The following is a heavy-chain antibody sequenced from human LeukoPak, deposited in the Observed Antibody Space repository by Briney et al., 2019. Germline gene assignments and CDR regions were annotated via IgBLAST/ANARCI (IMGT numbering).Heavy chain of an antibody. CDR3: ARLDASGSYFDY. CDR1: GGSISSYY. CDR2: IYYSGST. Sequence: RPSETLSLTCTVSGGSISSYYWSWIRQPPGKGLEWIGYIYYSGSTNYNPTLKSRVTISLDTSKNQFSLKLSSVTAADTAVYYCARLDASGSYFDYWGQGTLVTVSS. V-gene: IGHV4-59*01. J-gene: IGHJ4*02. D-gene: IGHD3-3*01.